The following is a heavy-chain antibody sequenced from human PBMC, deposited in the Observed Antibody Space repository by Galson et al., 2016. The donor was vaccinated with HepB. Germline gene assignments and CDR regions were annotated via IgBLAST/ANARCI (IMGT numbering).Heavy chain of an antibody. V-gene: IGHV1-18*01. D-gene: IGHD6-13*01. CDR3: ARDRLSSSWFLFDF. J-gene: IGHJ4*02. CDR2: ISAYSGNT. CDR1: GYSFTSYG. Sequence: SVKVSCKASGYSFTSYGVSWLRQAPGQGLEWMGWISAYSGNTNYAQKLQGRVTMTTDTSARTAYMELRSLTSDDTAVYYCARDRLSSSWFLFDFWGQGTLVTVSS.